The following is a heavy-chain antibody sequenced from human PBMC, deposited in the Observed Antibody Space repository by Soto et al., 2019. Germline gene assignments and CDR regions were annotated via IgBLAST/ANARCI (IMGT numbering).Heavy chain of an antibody. D-gene: IGHD4-4*01. CDR1: GGSVTTGGYY. V-gene: IGHV4-31*02. Sequence: PSETLSLTCTVSGGSVTTGGYYWSWIRRRPGEGLEWIGCIQNTGETYYKPSLKRRPTISLDKSKNQFSLRLTSVTAADTAVHYCATAHIGSTITPDYWCLGTMVTVYS. CDR3: ATAHIGSTITPDY. CDR2: IQNTGET. J-gene: IGHJ4*02.